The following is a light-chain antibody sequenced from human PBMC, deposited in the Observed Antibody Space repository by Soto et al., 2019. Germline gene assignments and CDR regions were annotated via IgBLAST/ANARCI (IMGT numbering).Light chain of an antibody. CDR3: QQYNFWPPLT. CDR1: QSVNSN. V-gene: IGKV3-15*01. Sequence: EIVMTQSPATLSVSPGERATLSCRASQSVNSNLAWYRQKPGQAPRLLISDASTRATGVPARFSGSGYGTEFTLPISSLQSEDSGIYYCQQYNFWPPLTFGGGTKVEIK. J-gene: IGKJ4*01. CDR2: DAS.